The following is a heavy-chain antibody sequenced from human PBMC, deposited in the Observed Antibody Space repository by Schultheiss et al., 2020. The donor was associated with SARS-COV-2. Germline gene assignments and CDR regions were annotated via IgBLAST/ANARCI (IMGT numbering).Heavy chain of an antibody. CDR3: ARAWFGDIVVVPAAMTLDY. CDR1: GGSISSGGYY. V-gene: IGHV4-31*03. D-gene: IGHD2-2*01. J-gene: IGHJ4*02. CDR2: IYYSGST. Sequence: SETLSLTCTVSGGSISSGGYYWSWIRQHPGKGLEWIGYIYYSGSTYYNPSLKSRVTISVDTSKNQFSLKLSSVTAADTAVYYCARAWFGDIVVVPAAMTLDYWGQGTLVTVSS.